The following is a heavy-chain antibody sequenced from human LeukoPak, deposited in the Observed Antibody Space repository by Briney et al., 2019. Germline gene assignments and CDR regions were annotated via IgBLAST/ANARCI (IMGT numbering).Heavy chain of an antibody. Sequence: PEGSLRLSCAASGFTFNTYWMSWVRQAPGKGLEWVANIKQDGSEKYYVDSVKGRFTVSRDNAKNSLYLQMNSLRAEDTAVYYCAINYGGNPFDYWGQGTLVTVSS. CDR1: GFTFNTYW. CDR2: IKQDGSEK. V-gene: IGHV3-7*01. D-gene: IGHD4-23*01. CDR3: AINYGGNPFDY. J-gene: IGHJ4*02.